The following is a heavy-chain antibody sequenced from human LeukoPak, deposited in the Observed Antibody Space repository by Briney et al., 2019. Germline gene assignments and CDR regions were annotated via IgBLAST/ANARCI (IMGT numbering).Heavy chain of an antibody. CDR1: GYTLTELS. Sequence: ASVKVSCKVSGYTLTELSMHWVRQAPGKGLEWMGGFDPEDGETIYAQKFQGRVTMTEGTSTDTAYMELSSLRSEDTAVYYCATRVGVLRFLEWSRGAFDIWGQGTMVTVSS. CDR3: ATRVGVLRFLEWSRGAFDI. J-gene: IGHJ3*02. V-gene: IGHV1-24*01. D-gene: IGHD3-3*01. CDR2: FDPEDGET.